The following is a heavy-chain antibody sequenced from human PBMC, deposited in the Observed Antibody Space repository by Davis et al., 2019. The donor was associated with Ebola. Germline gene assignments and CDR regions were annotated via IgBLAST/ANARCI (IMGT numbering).Heavy chain of an antibody. J-gene: IGHJ4*02. CDR3: ARSFYDWIAVAY. CDR2: INPNNGAT. CDR1: GYTFTGCY. Sequence: ASVKVSCKASGYTFTGCYMHWVRQAPGQGLEWMGWINPNNGATKYAQNFQGRLTLTRDGTTTTGYMDLSGLTSADTAVYFCARSFYDWIAVAYWGQGTLVTVSS. D-gene: IGHD2/OR15-2a*01. V-gene: IGHV1-2*02.